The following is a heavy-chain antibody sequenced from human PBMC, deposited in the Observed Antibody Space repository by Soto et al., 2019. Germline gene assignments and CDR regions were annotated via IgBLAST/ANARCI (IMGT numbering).Heavy chain of an antibody. D-gene: IGHD2-2*01. V-gene: IGHV4-38-2*01. CDR1: GYSISSGYY. J-gene: IGHJ6*02. CDR3: ARGYCSSISCYHGMDV. CDR2: IYHSGST. Sequence: PSETRSLTCAVSGYSISSGYYWGWIRQPPGKGLEWIGSIYHSGSTYYNPSLRSRVTISVDTSKNQFSLKLSSVTAADTAVYYCARGYCSSISCYHGMDVWGQGTTVTVSS.